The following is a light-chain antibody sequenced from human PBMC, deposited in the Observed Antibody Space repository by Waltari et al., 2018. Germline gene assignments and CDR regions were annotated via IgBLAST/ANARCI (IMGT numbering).Light chain of an antibody. CDR3: CSYAGSYVV. Sequence: QSALTQPRSVSGSPGHSVTISCTGTSSHVVVYNYVSWYQQHPGKAPKLMIYDVNKRPSGVPDRFSGSKSGNTASLTISGLQAEDEADYYCCSYAGSYVVFGGGTKLTVL. CDR2: DVN. V-gene: IGLV2-11*01. J-gene: IGLJ2*01. CDR1: SSHVVVYNY.